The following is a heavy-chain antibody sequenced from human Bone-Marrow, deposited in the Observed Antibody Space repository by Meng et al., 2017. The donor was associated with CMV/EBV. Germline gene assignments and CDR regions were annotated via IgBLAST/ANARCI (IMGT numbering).Heavy chain of an antibody. Sequence: GESLKISCAGSGFSFSNYWMTWVRQAPGKGLEWVANIKQDGSEKYYVDSVKGRFTISRDNAKNSLYLQMNSLRAEDTAVYYCARESSINYYYDYWGQGPLVTVYS. D-gene: IGHD2-2*01. J-gene: IGHJ4*02. CDR3: ARESSINYYYDY. CDR1: GFSFSNYW. V-gene: IGHV3-7*01. CDR2: IKQDGSEK.